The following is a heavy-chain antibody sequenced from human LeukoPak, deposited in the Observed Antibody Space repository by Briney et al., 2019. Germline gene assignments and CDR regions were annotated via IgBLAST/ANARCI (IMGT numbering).Heavy chain of an antibody. CDR2: IYQSGNT. J-gene: IGHJ3*02. CDR1: GYSISSGYY. V-gene: IGHV4-38-2*02. D-gene: IGHD3-9*01. CDR3: ARGRYDILTGYYTRTFDI. Sequence: SETLSLTCTVSGYSISSGYYWGWFRQPPGKGLEWIGNIYQSGNTYYSPSLKSRVTISVDTSENQFSLRLRSVTAADTAVYYCARGRYDILTGYYTRTFDIWGQGTMVTVSS.